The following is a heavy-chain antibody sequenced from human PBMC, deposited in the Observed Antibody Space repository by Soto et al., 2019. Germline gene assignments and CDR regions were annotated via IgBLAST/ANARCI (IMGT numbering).Heavy chain of an antibody. CDR1: GFTFSSYG. CDR3: ARGNRWDSSGYYAY. D-gene: IGHD3-22*01. V-gene: IGHV3-33*01. CDR2: IWYDGSNK. Sequence: PVGSLRLSCAASGFTFSSYGMHWVRQAPGKGLEWVAVIWYDGSNKYYADSVKGRFTVSRDNSKNTLYLQMNSLRAEDTAVYYCARGNRWDSSGYYAYWGQGTLVTVSS. J-gene: IGHJ4*02.